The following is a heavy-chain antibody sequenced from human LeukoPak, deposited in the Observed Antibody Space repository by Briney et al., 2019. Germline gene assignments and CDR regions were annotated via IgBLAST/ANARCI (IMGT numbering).Heavy chain of an antibody. D-gene: IGHD6-19*01. CDR3: ARGVSSGWYLMAPNWFDP. J-gene: IGHJ5*02. V-gene: IGHV1-8*01. CDR2: RNPNSGNT. Sequence: ASVKVSFKGSGYTFTIYDINGGRQAAGQGGERRGWRNPNSGNTGYAQKFQGRVTMTRTTSISTAYMELSSLRSEDTAVYYCARGVSSGWYLMAPNWFDPWGQGTLVTVSS. CDR1: GYTFTIYD.